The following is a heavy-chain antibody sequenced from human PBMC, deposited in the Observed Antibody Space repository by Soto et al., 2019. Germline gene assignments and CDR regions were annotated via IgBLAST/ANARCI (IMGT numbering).Heavy chain of an antibody. CDR3: ARGKGDTSGWYGGTWRSQYYNGMDV. Sequence: SETLSLTCTFSGGSISSYYWSLVRQPPGKGLEWIGHIYYSGSTNYNPSLKSRVTISVDTSKRQFSLNLNSVTAADTAVYYCARGKGDTSGWYGGTWRSQYYNGMDVWGQGTTVTVSS. CDR2: IYYSGST. J-gene: IGHJ6*02. V-gene: IGHV4-59*01. CDR1: GGSISSYY. D-gene: IGHD6-19*01.